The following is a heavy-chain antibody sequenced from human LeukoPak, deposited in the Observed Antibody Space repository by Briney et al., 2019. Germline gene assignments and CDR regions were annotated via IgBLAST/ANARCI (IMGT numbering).Heavy chain of an antibody. CDR3: ARSISGGYMSFDI. D-gene: IGHD3-22*01. CDR1: GFNFNDHY. J-gene: IGHJ3*02. Sequence: GGSLSLSCAASGFNFNDHYMTWIRQPPGKGLEWISYISSSSSSRYNADSVRGRFAISRDNSKNSMYLQMNSLRAEDTAVYYCARSISGGYMSFDIWGQGTMVTVSS. V-gene: IGHV3-11*04. CDR2: ISSSSSSR.